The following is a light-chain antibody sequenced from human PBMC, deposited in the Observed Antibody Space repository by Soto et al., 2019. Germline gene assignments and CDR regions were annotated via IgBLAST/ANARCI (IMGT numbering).Light chain of an antibody. Sequence: EIVLTQSPGTLSLSPGERATLSCRDSQSVSSSYLAWYQQKPGQAPRLLIYGASSRDTGIPDRFSGSGSGTDVTLTMSRLEPEDFAVYYCQQYGSSPRTFGQGTKLEIK. CDR2: GAS. V-gene: IGKV3-20*01. CDR3: QQYGSSPRT. CDR1: QSVSSSY. J-gene: IGKJ2*01.